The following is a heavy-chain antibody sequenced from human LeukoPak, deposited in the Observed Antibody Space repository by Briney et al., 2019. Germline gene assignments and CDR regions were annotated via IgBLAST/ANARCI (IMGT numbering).Heavy chain of an antibody. CDR1: GFTFSSYS. CDR3: ARDHLTPKDAFDI. CDR2: ISSSGSYI. Sequence: GGSLRLSCAASGFTFSSYSMNWVRQAPGKGLEWVSSISSSGSYIYYADSVKGRFTISRDNAKNSLYLQMNSLRAEDTAVYYCARDHLTPKDAFDIWGQGTMVTVSS. V-gene: IGHV3-21*01. J-gene: IGHJ3*02.